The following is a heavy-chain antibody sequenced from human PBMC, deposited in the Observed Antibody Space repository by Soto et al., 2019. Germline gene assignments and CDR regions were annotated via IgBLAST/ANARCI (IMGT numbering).Heavy chain of an antibody. Sequence: SETLSLTCTVSGGSISSYYWSWIRRPPGKGLEWIGYIYYSGSTNYNPSLKSRVTISVDTSKNQFSLKLSSVTAADTAVYYCARSAYGDYLFDYWGQGTLVTVSS. D-gene: IGHD4-17*01. J-gene: IGHJ4*02. CDR2: IYYSGST. CDR3: ARSAYGDYLFDY. V-gene: IGHV4-59*01. CDR1: GGSISSYY.